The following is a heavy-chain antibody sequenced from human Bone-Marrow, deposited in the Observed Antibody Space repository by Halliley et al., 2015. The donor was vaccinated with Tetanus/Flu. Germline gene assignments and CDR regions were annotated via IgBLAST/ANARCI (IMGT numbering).Heavy chain of an antibody. CDR3: AKKYSNPWFHQGTDF. V-gene: IGHV3-23*01. CDR1: GFTFGSYS. J-gene: IGHJ4*02. CDR2: ITRSDGTT. D-gene: IGHD6-6*01. Sequence: SLRLSCVASGFTFGSYSMNWIRQTPGKGLEWVSAITRSDGTTYYADSVRGRFIISRDNSKNTLYLDMTSLRVEDTGVYYCAKKYSNPWFHQGTDFWGQGTLVTVSS.